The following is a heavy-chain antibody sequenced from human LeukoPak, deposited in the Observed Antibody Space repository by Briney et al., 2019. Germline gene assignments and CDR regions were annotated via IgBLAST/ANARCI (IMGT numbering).Heavy chain of an antibody. CDR3: ARAPLYYYYYGMDV. V-gene: IGHV1-8*01. CDR2: MNPNSGNT. CDR1: GYTFTSYD. J-gene: IGHJ6*02. Sequence: ASVKVSCKASGYTFTSYDINWVRQATGQGLEWMGWMNPNSGNTGYAQKFQGRVTMTRNTSISTAYMELSSLRSEDTAVCYCARAPLYYYYYGMDVWGQGTTVTVSS.